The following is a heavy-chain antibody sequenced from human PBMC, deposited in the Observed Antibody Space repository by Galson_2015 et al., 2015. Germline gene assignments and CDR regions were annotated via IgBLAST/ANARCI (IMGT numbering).Heavy chain of an antibody. CDR2: ITPIFGTV. CDR3: ARASQGCSRANCPYTY. V-gene: IGHV1-69*06. CDR1: GGSFSSYA. D-gene: IGHD2-2*01. Sequence: SVKVSCKASGGSFSSYAIAWVRQAPGQGLQWMGGITPIFGTVTYAQRFQGRVTITADKSTATVYMEVRGLRSEDTAIFYCARASQGCSRANCPYTYWGQGTLVTVSS. J-gene: IGHJ4*02.